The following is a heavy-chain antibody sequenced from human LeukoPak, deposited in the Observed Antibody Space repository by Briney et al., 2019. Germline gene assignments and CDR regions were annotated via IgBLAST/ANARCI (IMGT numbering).Heavy chain of an antibody. D-gene: IGHD3-10*01. V-gene: IGHV4-31*03. J-gene: IGHJ3*02. CDR2: IYYSGST. CDR1: GGSISSGGYY. Sequence: SQTLSLTCTGSGGSISSGGYYWSWIRQHPGKGLEWIGYIYYSGSTYYNPSLKSRVTISVDTSKNQFSLKLSSVTAADTAVYYCARAPRGLNAFDIWSQGTMVTVSS. CDR3: ARAPRGLNAFDI.